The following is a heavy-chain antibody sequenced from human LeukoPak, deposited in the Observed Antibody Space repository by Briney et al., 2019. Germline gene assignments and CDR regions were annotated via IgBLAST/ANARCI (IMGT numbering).Heavy chain of an antibody. Sequence: SETLSLTCAVYGGSFSGYYWSWIRQPPGKGLEWIGEINHSGSTNYNPSLKSRVTISIDTSKKQFSLRLSSVTAADTAVYYCARGRLYITMGRGVTNAPYFDYWGQGTLVTVSS. V-gene: IGHV4-34*01. J-gene: IGHJ4*02. CDR1: GGSFSGYY. D-gene: IGHD3-10*01. CDR2: INHSGST. CDR3: ARGRLYITMGRGVTNAPYFDY.